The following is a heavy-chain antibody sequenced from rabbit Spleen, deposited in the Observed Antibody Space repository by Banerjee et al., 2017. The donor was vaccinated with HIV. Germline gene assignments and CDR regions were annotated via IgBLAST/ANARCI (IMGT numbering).Heavy chain of an antibody. J-gene: IGHJ6*01. CDR3: VRARPYPFVL. CDR2: IDPIFGVS. Sequence: QLVESGGGLVTLGGFLKLSCEVSGIDFRSFGINWVRQAPGKGLEWIGYIDPIFGVSYYATWVNGRFTISSHDAQNTLYLQLNSLTVADTATYFCVRARPYPFVLWGPGTLVTVS. D-gene: IGHD1-1*01. CDR1: GIDFRSFG. V-gene: IGHV1S7*01.